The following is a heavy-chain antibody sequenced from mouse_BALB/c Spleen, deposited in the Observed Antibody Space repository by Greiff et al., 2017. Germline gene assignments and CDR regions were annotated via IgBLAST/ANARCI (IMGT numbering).Heavy chain of an antibody. CDR3: ARGGIYYEYDGYAMDY. CDR1: GFTFTDYY. V-gene: IGHV7-3*02. J-gene: IGHJ4*01. CDR2: IRNKANGYTT. Sequence: LVESGGGLVQPGGSLRLSCATSGFTFTDYYMSWVRQPPGKALEWLGFIRNKANGYTTEYSASVKGRFTISRDNSQSILYLQMNTLRAEDSATYYCARGGIYYEYDGYAMDYWGQGTSVTVSS. D-gene: IGHD2-4*01.